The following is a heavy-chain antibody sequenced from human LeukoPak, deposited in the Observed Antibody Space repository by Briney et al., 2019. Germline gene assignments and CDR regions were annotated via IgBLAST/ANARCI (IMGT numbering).Heavy chain of an antibody. CDR3: ARSNRRGVYCSGGSCYPYYFDY. V-gene: IGHV1-69*01. J-gene: IGHJ4*02. Sequence: SVKVSCKASEGTFSSYAISWVRQAPGQGLEWMGGIIPIFGTANYAQKFQGRVTITADESTSTAYMELSSLRSEDTAVYYCARSNRRGVYCSGGSCYPYYFDYWGQGTLVTVSS. CDR2: IIPIFGTA. D-gene: IGHD2-15*01. CDR1: EGTFSSYA.